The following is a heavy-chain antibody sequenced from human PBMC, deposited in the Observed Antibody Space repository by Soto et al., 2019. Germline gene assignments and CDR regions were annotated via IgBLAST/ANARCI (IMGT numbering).Heavy chain of an antibody. Sequence: QVQLVQSRAEVKKPGASVKVSCKASGYTFTNYGINWVRQAPGQGLEWMGWISAYNGNTNYAQKFQGRVTMTTETSTSTAYMELRSLKSDATALYYSLRAAGLITSPFDYRGQGTLVPVSS. J-gene: IGHJ4*02. CDR1: GYTFTNYG. CDR2: ISAYNGNT. CDR3: LRAAGLITSPFDY. D-gene: IGHD3-10*01. V-gene: IGHV1-18*01.